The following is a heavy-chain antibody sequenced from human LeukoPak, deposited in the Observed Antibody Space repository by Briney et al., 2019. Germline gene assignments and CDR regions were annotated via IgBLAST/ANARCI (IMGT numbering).Heavy chain of an antibody. CDR3: ARAMYSSGVVSAFDI. V-gene: IGHV1-18*01. D-gene: IGHD6-19*01. J-gene: IGHJ3*02. Sequence: ASVKVPCKASGYTFTSYGISWVRQAPGQGLEWMGWISAYNGNTNYAQKLQGRVTMTTDTSTSTAYMELRSLRSDDTAVYYCARAMYSSGVVSAFDIWGQGTMVTVSS. CDR1: GYTFTSYG. CDR2: ISAYNGNT.